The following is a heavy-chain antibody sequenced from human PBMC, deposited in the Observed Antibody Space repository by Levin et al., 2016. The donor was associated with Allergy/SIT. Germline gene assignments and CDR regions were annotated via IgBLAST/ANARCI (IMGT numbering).Heavy chain of an antibody. J-gene: IGHJ4*02. Sequence: WVRQAPGQGLEWMGGIIPIFGTANYAQKFQGRVTITADESTSTAYMELSSLRSEDTAVYYCAATVHDYGDYGVYWGQGTLVTVSS. CDR2: IIPIFGTA. CDR3: AATVHDYGDYGVY. V-gene: IGHV1-69*01. D-gene: IGHD4-17*01.